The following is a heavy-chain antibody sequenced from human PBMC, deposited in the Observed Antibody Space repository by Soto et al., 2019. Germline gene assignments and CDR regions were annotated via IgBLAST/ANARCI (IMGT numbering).Heavy chain of an antibody. CDR2: IYHSGSP. J-gene: IGHJ5*02. CDR3: ARRVPAAPNWFDP. D-gene: IGHD2-2*01. CDR1: GGSISSGTW. V-gene: IGHV4-4*02. Sequence: ETLSVTCAVSGGSISSGTWLSWVRQPPGRGLEWIGEIYHSGSPNYNPSLKSRVTMSVDKSKNLFSLRLSSVTAADSALYYCARRVPAAPNWFDPWGQGTLVTVSS.